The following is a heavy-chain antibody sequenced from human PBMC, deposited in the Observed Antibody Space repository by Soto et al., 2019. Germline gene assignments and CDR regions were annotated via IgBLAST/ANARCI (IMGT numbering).Heavy chain of an antibody. J-gene: IGHJ6*02. CDR3: ANRGFGELLRPYGMDV. V-gene: IGHV3-23*01. Sequence: GGSLRLSCAASGFTFSSYAMSWVRQAPGKGLEWVSAISGSGGSTYYADSVKGRFTISRDNSKNTLYLQMNSLRAEDTAVYYCANRGFGELLRPYGMDVWGQGTTVTVSS. D-gene: IGHD3-10*01. CDR1: GFTFSSYA. CDR2: ISGSGGST.